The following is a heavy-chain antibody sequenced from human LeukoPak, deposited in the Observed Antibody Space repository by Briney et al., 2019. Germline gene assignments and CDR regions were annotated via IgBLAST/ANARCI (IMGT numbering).Heavy chain of an antibody. J-gene: IGHJ6*02. V-gene: IGHV4-59*01. Sequence: SETLSLTCTVSGGSISSYYWSWIRQPPGKGLEWIGYIYYSGSTNYNPSLKSRVTISVDTSKNQFSLKLSSVTAADTAVYYCARDTGNPRYYYGMDVWGQGTTVTVS. CDR1: GGSISSYY. CDR3: ARDTGNPRYYYGMDV. CDR2: IYYSGST. D-gene: IGHD2/OR15-2a*01.